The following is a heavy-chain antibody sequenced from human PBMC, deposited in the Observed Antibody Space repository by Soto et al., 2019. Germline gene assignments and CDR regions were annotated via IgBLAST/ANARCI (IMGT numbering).Heavy chain of an antibody. CDR3: ARTRYYYDSSGYGPNNWFDP. D-gene: IGHD3-22*01. CDR2: ISAYNGNT. CDR1: GYTFTSYG. Sequence: QVQLVQSGAEVKKPGASVKVSCKASGYTFTSYGISWVRQAPGQGLEWMGWISAYNGNTNYAQKLQGRVTMTTDTSTSTAYMELRSLRSDDTAVYYCARTRYYYDSSGYGPNNWFDPWGQGTLVTVSS. J-gene: IGHJ5*02. V-gene: IGHV1-18*01.